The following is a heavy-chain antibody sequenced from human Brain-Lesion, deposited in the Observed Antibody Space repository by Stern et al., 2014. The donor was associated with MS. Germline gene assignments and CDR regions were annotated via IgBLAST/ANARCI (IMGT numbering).Heavy chain of an antibody. CDR1: GCSINSGGYY. CDR2: IYYTGSA. J-gene: IGHJ4*02. CDR3: ARGARYSDSSGYYFYFDY. Sequence: VQLVESGPGLVKPSQTLPLSCTVSGCSINSGGYYWSWIGQYPGKGLEWISYIYYTGSAYYDPSLKSRLSMSIDTSKNQFSLNLNSVTAADTAVYYCARGARYSDSSGYYFYFDYWGQGTLVTVSS. V-gene: IGHV4-31*03. D-gene: IGHD3-22*01.